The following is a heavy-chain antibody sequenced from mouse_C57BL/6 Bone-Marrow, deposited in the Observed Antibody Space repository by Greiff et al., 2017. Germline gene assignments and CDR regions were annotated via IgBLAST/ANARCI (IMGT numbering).Heavy chain of an antibody. D-gene: IGHD1-1*01. CDR2: IYPSDSET. J-gene: IGHJ2*01. V-gene: IGHV1-52*01. Sequence: QVQLQQPGAELVRPGSSVKLSCKASGYTFTSYWMHWVKQRPIQGLEWIGNIYPSDSETHYNQKFKDKATLTVDKSSSTAYMQLSSLTSEDSAVYYCARRGLLRYLEGWGQGTTLTVAS. CDR3: ARRGLLRYLEG. CDR1: GYTFTSYW.